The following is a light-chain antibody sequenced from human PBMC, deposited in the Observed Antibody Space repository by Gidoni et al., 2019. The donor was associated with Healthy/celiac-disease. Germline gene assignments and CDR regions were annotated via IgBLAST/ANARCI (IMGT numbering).Light chain of an antibody. CDR1: QSISSY. V-gene: IGKV1-39*01. J-gene: IGKJ1*01. CDR3: QQSYSTPHT. Sequence: DIQMTTSPSSLSASVGDRVTITCRASQSISSYLNWYQQKPGKAPKLLIYAASSLQSGVTSRFSGSGSGTDFTLTISSLQPEDFATYYCQQSYSTPHTFGQGTKVEIK. CDR2: AAS.